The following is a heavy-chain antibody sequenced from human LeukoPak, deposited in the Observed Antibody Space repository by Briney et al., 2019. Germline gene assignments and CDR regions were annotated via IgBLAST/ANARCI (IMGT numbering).Heavy chain of an antibody. CDR2: INSDGSST. CDR3: ARAPRYDFWSGYYTDPAFDY. Sequence: GGSLRLSCAASGFTFSSYWMHWVRQAPGKGLVWVSRINSDGSSTSYADSVKGRFTISRDNAKNTLYLQMNSLRAEDTAVYYCARAPRYDFWSGYYTDPAFDYWGQGTLVTVSS. D-gene: IGHD3-3*01. CDR1: GFTFSSYW. J-gene: IGHJ4*02. V-gene: IGHV3-74*01.